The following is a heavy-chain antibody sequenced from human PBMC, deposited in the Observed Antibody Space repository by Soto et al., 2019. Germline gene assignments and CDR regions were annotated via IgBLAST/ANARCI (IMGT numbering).Heavy chain of an antibody. CDR1: GLTFDDFA. CDR2: ITWNSVKI. Sequence: EVQLVESGGGLVQPGRSLRLSCAVSGLTFDDFAMHWVRQAPGKGLEWVSGITWNSVKIGYADSVKGRFTISRDNAKNSLYLQMNSLRAEDTALYYCAKDWATYGDPRGIDFWGQGTLVTVSS. V-gene: IGHV3-9*01. D-gene: IGHD4-17*01. CDR3: AKDWATYGDPRGIDF. J-gene: IGHJ4*02.